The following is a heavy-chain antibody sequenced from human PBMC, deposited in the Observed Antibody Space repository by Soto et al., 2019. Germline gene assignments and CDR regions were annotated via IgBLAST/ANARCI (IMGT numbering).Heavy chain of an antibody. CDR2: IYYSGYT. CDR1: GGSISSSSYY. J-gene: IGHJ6*02. CDR3: ASSNIAAAGFYYYGMDV. D-gene: IGHD6-13*01. V-gene: IGHV4-39*07. Sequence: ETLSLTCTVSGGSISSSSYYWGWIRQPPGKGLEWIGSIYYSGYTYYNPSLKSRVTISVDTSKNQFSLKLSSVTAANTAVYYCASSNIAAAGFYYYGMDVWGRGTTVTVSS.